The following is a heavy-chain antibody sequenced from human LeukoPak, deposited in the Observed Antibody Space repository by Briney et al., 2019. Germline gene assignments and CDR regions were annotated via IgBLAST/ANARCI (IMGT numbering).Heavy chain of an antibody. Sequence: SETLSLTCAVYGGSFSGYYWSWIRQPPGKGLEWIGEINHSGSTNYNPSLTSRVTISVDTSKNQISLQLDSVTPEDTAVYYCTREYNPSWYDRFDHWGQGTLVTVSS. J-gene: IGHJ4*02. V-gene: IGHV4-34*01. CDR2: INHSGST. CDR1: GGSFSGYY. D-gene: IGHD6-13*01. CDR3: TREYNPSWYDRFDH.